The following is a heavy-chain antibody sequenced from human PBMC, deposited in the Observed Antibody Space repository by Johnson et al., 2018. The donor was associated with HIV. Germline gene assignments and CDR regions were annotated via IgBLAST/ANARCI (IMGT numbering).Heavy chain of an antibody. Sequence: VQLVESGGGLVQPGGSLRLSCAASGFTFSPYWMHWVRQAPGQGLVWVSRIISDVSSAIYTDSVTGRFTISRDNTKNTLYLQMNSLRAEDTAVYYCTTAAFHAYDMWGQGTMVTVSS. J-gene: IGHJ3*02. CDR3: TTAAFHAYDM. V-gene: IGHV3-74*02. CDR2: IISDVSSA. D-gene: IGHD6-25*01. CDR1: GFTFSPYW.